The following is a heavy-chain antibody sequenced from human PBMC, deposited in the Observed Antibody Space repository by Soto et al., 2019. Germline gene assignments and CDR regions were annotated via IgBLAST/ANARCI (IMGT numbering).Heavy chain of an antibody. D-gene: IGHD5-18*01. Sequence: GGSLRLSCGASGFTFRSYAMSWVRKAPGKGLEGVSAISGSGGSTDYADSVKGRFTISRDNSKNTLYLQMNSLRAEDTAVYYCAKGYSYGPEDYFDYWGQGTLVTVSS. CDR2: ISGSGGST. CDR1: GFTFRSYA. J-gene: IGHJ4*02. V-gene: IGHV3-23*01. CDR3: AKGYSYGPEDYFDY.